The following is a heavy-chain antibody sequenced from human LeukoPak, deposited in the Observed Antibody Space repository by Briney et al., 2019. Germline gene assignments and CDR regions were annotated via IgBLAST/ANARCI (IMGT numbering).Heavy chain of an antibody. V-gene: IGHV3-7*01. Sequence: GGSLRLSCAASGFTFSSYWMSWVRQAPGKGLEWVANIKQDGSEKYYVDSVKGRFTISRDNAKNSLYLQMNSLRAEDTAVYYCARGTTPKHIVAVGAYYMDVWGKGTTVTVSS. CDR2: IKQDGSEK. CDR1: GFTFSSYW. J-gene: IGHJ6*03. D-gene: IGHD2-21*01. CDR3: ARGTTPKHIVAVGAYYMDV.